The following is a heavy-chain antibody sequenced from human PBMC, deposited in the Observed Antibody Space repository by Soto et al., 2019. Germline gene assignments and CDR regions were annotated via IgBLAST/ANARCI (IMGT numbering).Heavy chain of an antibody. CDR3: ARGLGYCSGGSCRLYYFDY. CDR2: MNPNSGNT. CDR1: GYTFTSYD. V-gene: IGHV1-8*01. D-gene: IGHD2-15*01. Sequence: QVQLVQSGAEVKKPGASVKVSCKASGYTFTSYDINWVRQATGQGLEWMGWMNPNSGNTGYAQKFQGRVTMTRNTSRSTAYMELSSLRSEDTAVYYCARGLGYCSGGSCRLYYFDYWGQGTLVTVSS. J-gene: IGHJ4*02.